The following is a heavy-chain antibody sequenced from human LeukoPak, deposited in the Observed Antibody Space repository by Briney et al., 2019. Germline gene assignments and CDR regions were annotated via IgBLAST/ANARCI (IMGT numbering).Heavy chain of an antibody. D-gene: IGHD3-22*01. Sequence: SETLSLTCAVSGGSISSSNWWSWVRQPPGKGLEWIGEIYHSGSTNYNPSLKSRVTISVDKSKNQFSLKLSSVTAADTAVYYCARKVTTLSYYDSSGYLNYFDYWGQGTLVTVSS. CDR2: IYHSGST. CDR3: ARKVTTLSYYDSSGYLNYFDY. V-gene: IGHV4-4*02. J-gene: IGHJ4*02. CDR1: GGSISSSNW.